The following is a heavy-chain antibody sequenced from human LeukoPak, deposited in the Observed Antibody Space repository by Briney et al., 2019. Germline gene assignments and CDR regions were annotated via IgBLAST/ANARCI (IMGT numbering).Heavy chain of an antibody. V-gene: IGHV3-43D*04. D-gene: IGHD2-2*01. CDR3: AKDMGQLLPIRYGMDV. CDR2: ISWDGGST. Sequence: GGSLRLSCAASGFTFDDYAMHWVRQAPGKGLEWVSLISWDGGSTYYADSVKGRFTISRDNSKNSLYLQMNSLRAEDTALYYCAKDMGQLLPIRYGMDVWGQGTLVTVSS. CDR1: GFTFDDYA. J-gene: IGHJ6*02.